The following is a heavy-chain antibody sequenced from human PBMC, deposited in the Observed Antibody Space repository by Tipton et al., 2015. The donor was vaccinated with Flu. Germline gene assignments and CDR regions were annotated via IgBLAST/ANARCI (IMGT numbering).Heavy chain of an antibody. CDR3: ATLTGDDY. V-gene: IGHV3-48*03. D-gene: IGHD7-27*01. CDR2: ISSSGNTI. J-gene: IGHJ4*02. CDR1: GFTFSSHE. Sequence: SLRLSCAASGFTFSSHEMNWVRQAPGKGLEWVTYISSSGNTISHADSVRGRFTISRDNTKKSLSLQLNSLRAEDTAIYYCATLTGDDYWGQGILVTVSS.